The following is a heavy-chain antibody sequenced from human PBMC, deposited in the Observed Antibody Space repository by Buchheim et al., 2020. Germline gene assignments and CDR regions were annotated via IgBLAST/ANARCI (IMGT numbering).Heavy chain of an antibody. J-gene: IGHJ4*02. D-gene: IGHD3-22*01. CDR3: AKDSNYFYDSSGYFQY. CDR1: GFTFSNYA. Sequence: EVQVSESGGDLVQPGGSLRLSCAASGFTFSNYAMSWVRQAPGKGLEWVSALSGSGSNTYYADSVKGRFTVSRENSKNTLYLQMNSLRAEDTAIYYCAKDSNYFYDSSGYFQYWGQGTL. CDR2: LSGSGSNT. V-gene: IGHV3-23*01.